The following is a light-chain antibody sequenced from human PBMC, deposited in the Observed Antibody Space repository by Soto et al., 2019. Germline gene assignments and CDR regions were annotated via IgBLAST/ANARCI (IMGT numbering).Light chain of an antibody. CDR1: QGISNY. J-gene: IGKJ2*02. V-gene: IGKV1-27*01. CDR3: QKYNSAPRT. Sequence: DIQMTQSPSSLSASVGDRVTITCRASQGISNYLAWYQQKPGKVPKLLIYAASTLQSGVPSRFSGSGSGTAFTLTISSLQPEDGATCYWQKYNSAPRTFGQGTKLEIK. CDR2: AAS.